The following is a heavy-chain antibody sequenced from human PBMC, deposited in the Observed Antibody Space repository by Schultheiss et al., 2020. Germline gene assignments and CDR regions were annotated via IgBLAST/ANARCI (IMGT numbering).Heavy chain of an antibody. CDR3: ARGLGTYYDFWSTYPPFDS. Sequence: GESLKISCAVSGFKFDDYVMHWVRQAPGKGLEWVSAISGSGGSTYYADSVKGRFTISRDNSKNTLFLQMNSLRAEDTAVYYCARGLGTYYDFWSTYPPFDSWGQGTLVTVSS. V-gene: IGHV3-23*01. CDR2: ISGSGGST. J-gene: IGHJ4*02. CDR1: GFKFDDYV. D-gene: IGHD3-3*01.